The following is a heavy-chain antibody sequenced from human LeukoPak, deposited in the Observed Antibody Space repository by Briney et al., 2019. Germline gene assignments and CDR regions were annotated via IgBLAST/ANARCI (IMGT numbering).Heavy chain of an antibody. CDR2: IYYSGIT. J-gene: IGHJ3*02. Sequence: SETLSLTCAVSGGSISSSDYYWAWIRQPPGTGLEWIGSIYYSGITYYNPSLKSRVTISVDTSKNQFSLKLSSLTAADSAVYYCARQGIESPDAFDIWGQGTVVSVSS. CDR1: GGSISSSDYY. V-gene: IGHV4-39*01. D-gene: IGHD2-21*01. CDR3: ARQGIESPDAFDI.